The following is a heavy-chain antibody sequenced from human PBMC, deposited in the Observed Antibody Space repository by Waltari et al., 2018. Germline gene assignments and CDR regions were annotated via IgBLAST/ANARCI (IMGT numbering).Heavy chain of an antibody. V-gene: IGHV3-23*04. D-gene: IGHD6-13*01. CDR3: AKDKGLVPPLNLDY. CDR1: GFTFSSYA. Sequence: EVQLVESGGGLVQPGGSLRLSCAASGFTFSSYAMSWVRQAPGKGLEWVSAISGGGGSTYFADVGKGRFTISRDNSKNTLYLQMNSLRAEDTAVYYCAKDKGLVPPLNLDYWGQGTLVTVSS. J-gene: IGHJ4*02. CDR2: ISGGGGST.